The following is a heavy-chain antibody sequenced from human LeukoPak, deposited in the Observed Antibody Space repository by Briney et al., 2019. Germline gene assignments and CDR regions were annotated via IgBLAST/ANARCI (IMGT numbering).Heavy chain of an antibody. Sequence: GGSLRLSCAASGFTFGVYGMSWVRQVPGKGLEWVSGINWNGGSTGYTDSVKGRFTISRDNAKNSLYLQMNSLRAEDTAVYYCARNLLGYQQLVRAYYYGMDVWGQGTTVTVSS. CDR1: GFTFGVYG. D-gene: IGHD6-6*01. J-gene: IGHJ6*02. V-gene: IGHV3-20*04. CDR3: ARNLLGYQQLVRAYYYGMDV. CDR2: INWNGGST.